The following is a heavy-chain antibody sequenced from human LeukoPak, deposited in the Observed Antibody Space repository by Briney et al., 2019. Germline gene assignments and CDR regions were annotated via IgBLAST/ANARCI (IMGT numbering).Heavy chain of an antibody. CDR3: ARDKYCSDGNCDGGSKFDY. D-gene: IGHD2-15*01. CDR1: GFTVSINS. CDR2: IYSGGNT. J-gene: IGHJ4*02. V-gene: IGHV3-66*01. Sequence: PWGSLRLSCTVSGFTVSINSMSWVHQAPGKGLEWVSFIYSGGNTHYSDSVKGRFTISRDNAKSSVYLQMNSLRAEDTGVYYCARDKYCSDGNCDGGSKFDYWGQGTLVTVSS.